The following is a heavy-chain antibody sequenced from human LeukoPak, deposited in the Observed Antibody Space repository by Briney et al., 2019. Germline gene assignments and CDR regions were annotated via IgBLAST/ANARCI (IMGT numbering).Heavy chain of an antibody. V-gene: IGHV3-23*01. CDR2: ISGSGGST. CDR3: AKDIQQLVSIYYFDY. D-gene: IGHD6-13*01. J-gene: IGHJ4*02. Sequence: GGTLRLSCAASGFTFNNYAMSWVRQSPGQGQEWVSVISGSGGSTYYADSVKGRFTISRDNSKNTLYLQMNSLRPEDTAVYYCAKDIQQLVSIYYFDYWGQGTLVTVSS. CDR1: GFTFNNYA.